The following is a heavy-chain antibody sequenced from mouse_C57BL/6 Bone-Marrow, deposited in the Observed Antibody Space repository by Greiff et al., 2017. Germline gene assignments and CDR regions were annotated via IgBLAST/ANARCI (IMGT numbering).Heavy chain of an antibody. Sequence: QVQLQQPGAELVKPGASVKLSCKASGYTFTSYWMHWVKQRPGRGLEWIGRIDPNSGGTKYNEKFKSKATLTVDKPSSTAYMPLSSLTSEDSAVYYCARWCYSNYYFDYWGQGTTLTVSS. V-gene: IGHV1-72*01. CDR3: ARWCYSNYYFDY. J-gene: IGHJ2*01. CDR1: GYTFTSYW. D-gene: IGHD2-5*01. CDR2: IDPNSGGT.